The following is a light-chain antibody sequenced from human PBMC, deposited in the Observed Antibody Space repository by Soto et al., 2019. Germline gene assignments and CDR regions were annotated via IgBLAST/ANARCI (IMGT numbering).Light chain of an antibody. J-gene: IGKJ5*01. CDR2: GAS. CDR3: QQYGSSPPVT. Sequence: EIVLTQSPGTLSLSPGERATLSCRASQSVSSSYLAWYQQKPGQAPRLLIYGASGRATGIPDRFSGSVSGTXXXXXXXXXXXXXFAVYYCQQYGSSPPVTFGQGTRLEIK. CDR1: QSVSSSY. V-gene: IGKV3-20*01.